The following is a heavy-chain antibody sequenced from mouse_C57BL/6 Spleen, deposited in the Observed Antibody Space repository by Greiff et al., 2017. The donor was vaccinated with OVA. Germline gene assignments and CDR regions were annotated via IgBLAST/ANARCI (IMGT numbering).Heavy chain of an antibody. Sequence: VQLQQPGAELVKPGASVKLSCKASGYTFTSYWMQWVKQRPGQGLEWIGEIDPSDSYTNYNQKFKGKATLTVDTSSSTAYMQLSSLTSEDSAVYYCARRDRDDYWGQGTTLTVSS. CDR3: ARRDRDDY. J-gene: IGHJ2*01. CDR1: GYTFTSYW. V-gene: IGHV1-50*01. D-gene: IGHD3-3*01. CDR2: IDPSDSYT.